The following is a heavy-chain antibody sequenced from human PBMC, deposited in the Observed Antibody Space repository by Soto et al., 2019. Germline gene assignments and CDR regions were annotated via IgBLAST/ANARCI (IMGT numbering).Heavy chain of an antibody. D-gene: IGHD2-15*01. CDR3: ARVAGGNLGY. CDR2: IYHSGST. J-gene: IGHJ4*02. V-gene: IGHV4-4*02. CDR1: GGLISTSKC. Sequence: SETRSVTCGVSGGLISTSKCWGWVRQPPGKGLEWIGEIYHSGSTNYNPSLKSRVTISVDKSKNQFSLKLSSVTAADTAVYYCARVAGGNLGYWGQGTLVTVS.